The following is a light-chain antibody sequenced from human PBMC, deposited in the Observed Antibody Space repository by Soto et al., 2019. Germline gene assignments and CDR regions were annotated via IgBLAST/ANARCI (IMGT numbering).Light chain of an antibody. V-gene: IGKV1-5*01. CDR1: QSISSW. Sequence: QMTQSPSTLSASVGDRVTITCRASQSISSWLAWYQQKPGKAPKLLIYDASSLESGVPSRFSGSGSGTEFTLTISSLQPDDFATYYCQQYRGTFGQGTRLEIK. CDR2: DAS. J-gene: IGKJ5*01. CDR3: QQYRGT.